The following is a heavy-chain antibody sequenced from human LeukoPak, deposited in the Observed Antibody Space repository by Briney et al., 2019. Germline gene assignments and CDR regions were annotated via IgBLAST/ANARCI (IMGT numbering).Heavy chain of an antibody. CDR3: ARGVSGTYYLQTFDY. CDR2: ISGSGGKT. J-gene: IGHJ4*02. CDR1: GFTFSSYA. Sequence: GGSLRLSCAASGFTFSSYAMNWVRQAPGKGLEWVSVISGSGGKTHYADSVKGRFTISGDNSKNTLYLQMNSLRAEDTAVYYCARGVSGTYYLQTFDYWGQGTLVTVSP. D-gene: IGHD1-26*01. V-gene: IGHV3-23*01.